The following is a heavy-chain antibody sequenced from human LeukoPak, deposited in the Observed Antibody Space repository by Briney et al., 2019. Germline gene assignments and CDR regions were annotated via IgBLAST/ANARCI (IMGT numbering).Heavy chain of an antibody. CDR1: GFTFSNYA. V-gene: IGHV3-30-3*01. Sequence: GRSLRLSCAASGFTFSNYAMHWVRQAPGKGLEWVAVISYDGSNKYYADSVKGRFTISRDNSKNTLYLQMNSLRAEDTAVYYCAKDGSGYSSGWYSPYYFDYWGQGTLVTVSS. CDR2: ISYDGSNK. D-gene: IGHD6-19*01. CDR3: AKDGSGYSSGWYSPYYFDY. J-gene: IGHJ4*02.